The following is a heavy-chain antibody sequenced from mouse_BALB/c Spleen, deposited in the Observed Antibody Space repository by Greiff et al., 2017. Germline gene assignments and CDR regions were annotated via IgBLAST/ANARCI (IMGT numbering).Heavy chain of an antibody. CDR2: IWAGGST. CDR3: ASSTVVARYYAMDY. V-gene: IGHV2-9*02. D-gene: IGHD1-1*01. J-gene: IGHJ4*01. CDR1: GFSLTSYG. Sequence: EQLVESGPGLVAPSQSLSITCTVSGFSLTSYGVHWVRQPPGKGLEWLGVIWAGGSTNYNSALMSRLSISKDNSKSQVFLKMNSLQTDDTAMYYCASSTVVARYYAMDYWGQGTSVTVSS.